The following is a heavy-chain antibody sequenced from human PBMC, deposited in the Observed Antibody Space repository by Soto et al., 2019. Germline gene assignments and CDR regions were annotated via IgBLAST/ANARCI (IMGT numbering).Heavy chain of an antibody. CDR3: AQLGRWTAALDY. V-gene: IGHV3-33*05. CDR2: ISFDGNKK. Sequence: GGSLRLSCAVSGFSFGNYWMSWVRQAPGKGLEWVAVISFDGNKKYYTDSVKGRFTISRDNSESTVHLQMHSLRTEDTARYYCAQLGRWTAALDYWGQGALVTVSS. CDR1: GFSFGNYW. D-gene: IGHD1-1*01. J-gene: IGHJ4*02.